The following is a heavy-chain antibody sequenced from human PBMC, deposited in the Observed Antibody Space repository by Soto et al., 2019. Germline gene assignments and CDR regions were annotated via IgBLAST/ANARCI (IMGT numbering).Heavy chain of an antibody. CDR3: ARGRGTSYDFWSGYYAYYYYYGMDV. J-gene: IGHJ6*02. D-gene: IGHD3-3*01. CDR1: GFTFSSYA. CDR2: ISYDGSNK. V-gene: IGHV3-30-3*01. Sequence: GGSLRLSCAASGFTFSSYAMHWVRQAPGKGLEWVAVISYDGSNKYYADSVKGRFTISRDNSKNTLYLQMNSLRAEDTAVYYCARGRGTSYDFWSGYYAYYYYYGMDVWGQGTTVTVSS.